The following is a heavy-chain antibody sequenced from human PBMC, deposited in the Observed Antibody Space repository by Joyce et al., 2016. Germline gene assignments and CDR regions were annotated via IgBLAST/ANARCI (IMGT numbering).Heavy chain of an antibody. CDR3: ARGSLRGCSAGSCYPTYLAY. CDR2: IIPEFDTA. V-gene: IGHV1-69*01. D-gene: IGHD2-15*01. CDR1: VGPLSNYG. Sequence: QVQLVQSGAEVKKPGSSVKISCKASVGPLSNYGISWVRQATGKGIEWMGEIIPEFDTANYAQKFQGSVTITADESTSTAYMERSSLSAEDTAVYYCARGSLRGCSAGSCYPTYLAYWGQGALVTVSS. J-gene: IGHJ4*02.